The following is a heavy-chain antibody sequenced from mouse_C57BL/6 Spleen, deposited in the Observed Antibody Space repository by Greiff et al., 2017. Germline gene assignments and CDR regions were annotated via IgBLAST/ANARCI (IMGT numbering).Heavy chain of an antibody. J-gene: IGHJ4*01. CDR3: ARNVGSPLFMDY. V-gene: IGHV5-17*01. D-gene: IGHD1-1*01. Sequence: EVKVEESGGGLVKPGGSLKLSCAASGFTFSDYGMHWVRQAPEKGLEWVAYISSGSSTIYYADTVKGRFTISRDNAKNTLFLQMTSLRSEDTAMYYCARNVGSPLFMDYWGQGTSVTVSS. CDR2: ISSGSSTI. CDR1: GFTFSDYG.